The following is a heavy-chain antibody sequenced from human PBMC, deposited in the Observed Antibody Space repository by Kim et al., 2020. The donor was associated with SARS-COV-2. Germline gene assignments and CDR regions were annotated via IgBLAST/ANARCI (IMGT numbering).Heavy chain of an antibody. J-gene: IGHJ4*02. V-gene: IGHV4-31*03. D-gene: IGHD3-9*01. CDR3: ARSVPGSALIDWLYLFDY. Sequence: SETLSLTCTVSGGSISSGGYYWSWIRQHPGKGLEWIGYIYYSGSTYYNPSLKSRVTISVDTSKNQFSLKLSSVTAADTAVYYCARSVPGSALIDWLYLFDYWGQGTLVTVSS. CDR2: IYYSGST. CDR1: GGSISSGGYY.